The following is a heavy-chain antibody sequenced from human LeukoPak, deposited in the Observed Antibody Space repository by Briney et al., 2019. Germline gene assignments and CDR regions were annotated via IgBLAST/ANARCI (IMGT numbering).Heavy chain of an antibody. V-gene: IGHV4-61*02. J-gene: IGHJ5*02. CDR2: IYTSGST. D-gene: IGHD6-19*01. CDR3: ARRIRKRGIAVAGTPGWFDP. Sequence: PSETLSLTCTVSGGSISSGSYYWSWIRQPAGKGLEWIGRIYTSGSTNYNPSLKSRVTISVDTSKNQFSLKLSSVTAADTAVYYCARRIRKRGIAVAGTPGWFDPWGQGTLVTVSS. CDR1: GGSISSGSYY.